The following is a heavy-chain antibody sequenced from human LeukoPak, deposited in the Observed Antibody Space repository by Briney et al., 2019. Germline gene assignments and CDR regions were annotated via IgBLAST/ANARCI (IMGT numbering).Heavy chain of an antibody. CDR2: INSDGSSR. J-gene: IGHJ4*02. CDR1: GFTFSSYW. V-gene: IGHV3-74*01. D-gene: IGHD5-18*01. CDR3: ARDPRYSYARIDY. Sequence: GGSLRLSCAASGFTFSSYWMHWVRQAPGKGLGWVSRINSDGSSRIYADSVKGRFTISRDNAKNTLYLQMNSLRAEDTAVYYCARDPRYSYARIDYWGQGTLVTVSS.